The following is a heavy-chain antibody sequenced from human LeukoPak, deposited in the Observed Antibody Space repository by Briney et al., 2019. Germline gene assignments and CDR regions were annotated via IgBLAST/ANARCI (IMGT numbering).Heavy chain of an antibody. CDR3: ARVPPIYDILTGYHEHFDY. CDR1: GYTFTSYG. V-gene: IGHV1-18*01. Sequence: ASVKVSCKASGYTFTSYGIDWARQAPGQGLEWMGWISAYNGDTNYAQKLQGRVTMTRDMSTNTVYMELSSLRSEDTAVYYCARVPPIYDILTGYHEHFDYWGQGTLVTVSS. J-gene: IGHJ4*02. D-gene: IGHD3-9*01. CDR2: ISAYNGDT.